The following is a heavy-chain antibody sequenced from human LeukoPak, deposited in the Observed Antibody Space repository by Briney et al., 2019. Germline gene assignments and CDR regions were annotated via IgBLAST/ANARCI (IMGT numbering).Heavy chain of an antibody. CDR3: ARAPMIVVVFPPRLDF. Sequence: ASVKVSCKASGYTFTGYYMHWVRQAPGQGLEWMGWINPNSGGTNYAQKFQGRVTMTRDTSIRTAYMELSRLRSDDTAVYYCARAPMIVVVFPPRLDFWGQGTLVTVSS. CDR2: INPNSGGT. D-gene: IGHD3-22*01. J-gene: IGHJ4*02. V-gene: IGHV1-2*02. CDR1: GYTFTGYY.